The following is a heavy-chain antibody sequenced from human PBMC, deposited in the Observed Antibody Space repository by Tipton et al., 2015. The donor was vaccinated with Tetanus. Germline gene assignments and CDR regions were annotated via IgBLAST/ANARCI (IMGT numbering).Heavy chain of an antibody. V-gene: IGHV4-4*07. Sequence: LSLTCATSGGSISSDYWSWIRQPAGKGLEWIGRIYTSGSTNYNPSLKSRVTMSVGTSKNQFSLKLSSVTAADTAIYYCARGGQPGYYYGMDVWGQGTTVTVSS. CDR3: ARGGQPGYYYGMDV. J-gene: IGHJ6*02. CDR1: GGSISSDY. CDR2: IYTSGST. D-gene: IGHD1-14*01.